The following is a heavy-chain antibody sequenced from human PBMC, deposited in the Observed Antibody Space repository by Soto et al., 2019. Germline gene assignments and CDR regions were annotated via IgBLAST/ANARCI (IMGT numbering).Heavy chain of an antibody. V-gene: IGHV3-7*01. D-gene: IGHD3-3*01. CDR2: IKQDGREK. J-gene: IGHJ4*02. CDR3: ARNLGPGYDFWSGYSNFDY. CDR1: GFTFSSYW. Sequence: GGSLRLSCAASGFTFSSYWMSWVRQAPGKGLEWVANIKQDGREKYYVDSVKGRFTISRDNAKNSLYLQMNSLGAEDTAVYYCARNLGPGYDFWSGYSNFDYWGQGTLVTVSS.